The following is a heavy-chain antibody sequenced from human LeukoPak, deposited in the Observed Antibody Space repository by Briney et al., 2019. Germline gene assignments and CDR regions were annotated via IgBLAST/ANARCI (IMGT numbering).Heavy chain of an antibody. D-gene: IGHD6-13*01. J-gene: IGHJ4*02. V-gene: IGHV3-48*03. CDR1: GFTFSSYE. Sequence: GGSLRLSCAASGFTFSSYEMNWVRQAPGKGLEWVSYISSSGSTIYYADSVKGRFTISRDNAKNSLYLQMNSLRAEDTAVYYCARSWGGSSSPWDYWGQGTLVTVSS. CDR2: ISSSGSTI. CDR3: ARSWGGSSSPWDY.